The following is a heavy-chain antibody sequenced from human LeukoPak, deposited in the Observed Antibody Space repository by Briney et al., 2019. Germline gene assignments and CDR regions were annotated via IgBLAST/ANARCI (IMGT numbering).Heavy chain of an antibody. CDR3: ARGVRNTVVVTVIDFDY. CDR1: GYTFTSYY. CDR2: INPSGGST. J-gene: IGHJ4*02. D-gene: IGHD2-21*02. Sequence: ASVKVSCKASGYTFTSYYMHWVRQAPGQGLEWMGIINPSGGSTSYAQKFQGRVTMTRDTSTSTVYMELSSLRSEDTAVYYCARGVRNTVVVTVIDFDYWGQGTLVTVSS. V-gene: IGHV1-46*01.